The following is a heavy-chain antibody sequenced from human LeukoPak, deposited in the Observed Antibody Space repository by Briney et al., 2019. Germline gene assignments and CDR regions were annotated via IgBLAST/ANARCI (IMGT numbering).Heavy chain of an antibody. J-gene: IGHJ6*03. CDR3: AREVVPAANYYYYYMDV. CDR2: ISAYNGNT. CDR1: GYTFTSYG. V-gene: IGHV1-18*01. D-gene: IGHD2-2*01. Sequence: GASVKVSCKXSGYTFTSYGISWVRQAPRQGLEWMGWISAYNGNTNYAQKLQGRVTMTTDTSTSTAYMELRSLRSDDTAVYYCAREVVPAANYYYYYMDVWGKGTTVTVSS.